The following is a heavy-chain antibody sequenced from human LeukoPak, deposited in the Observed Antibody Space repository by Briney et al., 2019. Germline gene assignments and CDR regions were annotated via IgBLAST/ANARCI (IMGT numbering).Heavy chain of an antibody. CDR2: IYYSGST. Sequence: PSETLSLTCTISGGSISSYYWSWIRQPPGKGLEWIGYIYYSGSTKYNPSHKSRVTISVDTSKNQFSLKLSSVTAADTAVYYCARDGGSGFYSNWFDPWGQGTLVTVSS. CDR1: GGSISSYY. CDR3: ARDGGSGFYSNWFDP. D-gene: IGHD3-22*01. V-gene: IGHV4-59*01. J-gene: IGHJ5*02.